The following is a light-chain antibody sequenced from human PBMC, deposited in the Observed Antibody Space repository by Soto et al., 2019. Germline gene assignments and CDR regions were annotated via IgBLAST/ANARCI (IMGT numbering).Light chain of an antibody. Sequence: EIVLTQSPGTLSLSPGERATLSCRASQSVRSGFLAWYQQKPGQAPRLLIYGASTRATGITDRFSGSGSGTDFTLTISRLEPEDFAVYYCQQYDSSPWTFGQGTKVEIK. CDR2: GAS. J-gene: IGKJ1*01. V-gene: IGKV3-20*01. CDR3: QQYDSSPWT. CDR1: QSVRSGF.